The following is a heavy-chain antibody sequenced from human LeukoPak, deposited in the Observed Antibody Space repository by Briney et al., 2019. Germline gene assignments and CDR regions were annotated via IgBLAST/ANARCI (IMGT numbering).Heavy chain of an antibody. Sequence: PSETLSLTCTVSGGSIGSHIFYWNWIRQRPGEGLEWIGYIYYTGGTFYNPSLKSRLTMSLDTSKNQISLELTSVTAADTAMYYCSRGLVYSSGYDYGSDVWGQGTTVTVSS. J-gene: IGHJ6*02. CDR2: IYYTGGT. D-gene: IGHD6-19*01. CDR3: SRGLVYSSGYDYGSDV. CDR1: GGSIGSHIFY. V-gene: IGHV4-61*01.